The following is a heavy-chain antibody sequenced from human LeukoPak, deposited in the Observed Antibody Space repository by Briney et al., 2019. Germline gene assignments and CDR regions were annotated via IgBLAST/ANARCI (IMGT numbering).Heavy chain of an antibody. CDR2: INPSGGST. Sequence: ASVKVSCKASGYTFTSYYMHWVRQAPGQGLEWMGIINPSGGSTSYAQKFQGRVTITADESTSTAYMELSSLRSEDTAVYYCARAPELSLFDYWGQGTLVTVSS. V-gene: IGHV1-46*01. CDR3: ARAPELSLFDY. D-gene: IGHD3-16*02. J-gene: IGHJ4*02. CDR1: GYTFTSYY.